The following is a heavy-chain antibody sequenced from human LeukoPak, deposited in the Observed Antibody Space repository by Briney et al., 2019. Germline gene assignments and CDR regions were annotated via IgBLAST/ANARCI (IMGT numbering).Heavy chain of an antibody. Sequence: PGGSLRLSCSASGFTFSTYTMSWVRQAPGKGLEWVSAILGSGAATFYGDSVKGRFTISRDNSKNTLYLQMNSLRAEDTALYYCAKDGSVVGANYFDSWGQGTLVTVSS. CDR3: AKDGSVVGANYFDS. J-gene: IGHJ4*02. D-gene: IGHD1-26*01. CDR1: GFTFSTYT. V-gene: IGHV3-23*01. CDR2: ILGSGAAT.